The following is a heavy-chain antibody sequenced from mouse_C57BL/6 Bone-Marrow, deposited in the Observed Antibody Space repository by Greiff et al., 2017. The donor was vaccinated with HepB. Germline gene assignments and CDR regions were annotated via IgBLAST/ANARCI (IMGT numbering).Heavy chain of an antibody. CDR1: GYTFTSYW. Sequence: QVQLKQPGAELVRPGTSVKLSCKASGYTFTSYWMHWVKQRPGQGLEWIGVIDPSDSYTNYNQKFKGKATLTVDTSSSTAYMQLSSLTSEDSAVYYCARPSYPPYAMDYWGQGTSVTVSS. V-gene: IGHV1-59*01. J-gene: IGHJ4*01. D-gene: IGHD6-1*01. CDR2: IDPSDSYT. CDR3: ARPSYPPYAMDY.